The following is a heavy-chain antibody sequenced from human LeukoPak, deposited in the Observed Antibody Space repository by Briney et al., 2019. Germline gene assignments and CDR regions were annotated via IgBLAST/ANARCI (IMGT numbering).Heavy chain of an antibody. D-gene: IGHD6-19*01. CDR2: IIPIFGTA. V-gene: IGHV1-69*13. CDR1: GGTFSSYA. J-gene: IGHJ4*02. CDR3: ARDTTGYSSGWYYFDY. Sequence: SVKVSCKASGGTFSSYAISWVRQAPGQGLEWMGGIIPIFGTANYAQKFQGRVTITADESTSTAYMELSSLRSEDTAVYYCARDTTGYSSGWYYFDYWGQGTLVTVSS.